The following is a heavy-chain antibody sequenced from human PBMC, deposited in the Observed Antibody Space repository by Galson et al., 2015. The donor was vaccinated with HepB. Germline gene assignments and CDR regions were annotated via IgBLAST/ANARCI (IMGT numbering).Heavy chain of an antibody. J-gene: IGHJ4*02. Sequence: SLRLSCAASGFTFSSYWMHWVRQDPGKGLVWVSRINNDGTSTSSADSVKGRFTTSRDNAKNTLYLQMNSLRAEDTGVYYCARDFNADYWGQGTLVTVSS. CDR2: INNDGTST. CDR3: ARDFNADY. CDR1: GFTFSSYW. V-gene: IGHV3-74*01.